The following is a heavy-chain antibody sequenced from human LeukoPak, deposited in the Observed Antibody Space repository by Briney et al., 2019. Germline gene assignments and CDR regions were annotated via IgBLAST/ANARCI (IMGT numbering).Heavy chain of an antibody. J-gene: IGHJ5*02. Sequence: SETLSLTCTVSGGSISSYYWSWIRQPPGKGLEWIGEINDSGSTNYNPSLKSRVTISVDTSKNQFSLKLSSVTAADTAVYYCARGLGYCSGGSCYSFRYNWFDPWGQGTLVTVSS. CDR2: INDSGST. V-gene: IGHV4-34*01. CDR3: ARGLGYCSGGSCYSFRYNWFDP. D-gene: IGHD2-15*01. CDR1: GGSISSYY.